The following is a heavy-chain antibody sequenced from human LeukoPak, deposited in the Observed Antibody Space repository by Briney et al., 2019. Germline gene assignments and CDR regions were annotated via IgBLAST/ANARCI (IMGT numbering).Heavy chain of an antibody. CDR3: AEDLGGQDY. CDR2: IVVGSGDS. Sequence: GASVEASCKASGFTFTSSAVQWVRQARGHPPEWIGRIVVGSGDSNYAQNFHERVTITRDMSTSTAYMDMSSLTSENTAVYFWAEDLGGQDYWGEGTLVTVSS. J-gene: IGHJ4*02. CDR1: GFTFTSSA. V-gene: IGHV1-58*01. D-gene: IGHD2-15*01.